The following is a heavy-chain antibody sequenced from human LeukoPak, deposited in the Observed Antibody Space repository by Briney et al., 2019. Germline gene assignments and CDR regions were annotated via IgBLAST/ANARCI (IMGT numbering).Heavy chain of an antibody. V-gene: IGHV3-9*01. D-gene: IGHD6-6*01. CDR2: ISWNSGSI. CDR1: GFTFDDYA. J-gene: IGHJ4*02. Sequence: PGGSLRLSCAASGFTFDDYAMHWVRQAPGKGLEWVSGISWNSGSIGYADSVKGRFTISRDNAKNSLYLQMNSLRAEDTALYYCAVSSSGYWGQGTLVTVSS. CDR3: AVSSSGY.